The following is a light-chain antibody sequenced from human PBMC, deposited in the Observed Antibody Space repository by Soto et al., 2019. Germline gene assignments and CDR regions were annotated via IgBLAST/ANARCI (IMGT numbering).Light chain of an antibody. V-gene: IGLV1-47*01. CDR3: AACDDSLSGRGV. CDR1: SSNIGSNY. Sequence: QSVLTQPPSASGTPGQRVTISCSGSSSNIGSNYVYWYQQLPGTAPKLLIYRNNQRPSGVPDRFSGSKSGTSASLAISGLLSEDEADYYCAACDDSLSGRGVFGGGTQLTVL. CDR2: RNN. J-gene: IGLJ3*02.